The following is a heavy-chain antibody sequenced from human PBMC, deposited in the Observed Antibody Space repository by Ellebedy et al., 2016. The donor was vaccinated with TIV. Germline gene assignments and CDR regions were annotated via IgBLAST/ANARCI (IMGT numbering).Heavy chain of an antibody. CDR2: INSDGSST. J-gene: IGHJ4*02. V-gene: IGHV3-74*01. CDR1: GFTFSSYW. D-gene: IGHD6-19*01. CDR3: ARVGVAVAENDY. Sequence: GGSLRLSXAASGFTFSSYWMHWVRQAPGKGLVWVSRINSDGSSTSYADSVKGRFTISRDNAKNTLYLQMNSLRAEDTAVYYCARVGVAVAENDYWGQGTLVTVSS.